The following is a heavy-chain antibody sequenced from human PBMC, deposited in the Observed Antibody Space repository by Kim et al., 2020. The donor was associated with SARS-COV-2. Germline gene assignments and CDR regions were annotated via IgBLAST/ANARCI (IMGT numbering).Heavy chain of an antibody. V-gene: IGHV4-59*09. Sequence: GRTYYNPSLKSRVAIAMDSSQNQFSLRLNSVTAADSAVYYCAKGAGWYDFWGRGTLVTVSS. CDR3: AKGAGWYDF. CDR2: GRT. J-gene: IGHJ5*01. D-gene: IGHD6-19*01.